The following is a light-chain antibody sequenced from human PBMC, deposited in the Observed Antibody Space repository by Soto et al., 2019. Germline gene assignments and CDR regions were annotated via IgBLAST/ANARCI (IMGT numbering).Light chain of an antibody. V-gene: IGKV2-28*01. CDR3: QQCHATPLT. Sequence: DIVMTQSPLSLPVTPREPSSISCSSSQSLLHSNGYNYLDWYLQKPGQSPQLLIYLGSSRSSGVPDRFSGSGYGTDFTLTITTLQPEDVGIYYCQQCHATPLTFGQGTRLEIK. CDR2: LGS. CDR1: QSLLHSNGYNY. J-gene: IGKJ5*01.